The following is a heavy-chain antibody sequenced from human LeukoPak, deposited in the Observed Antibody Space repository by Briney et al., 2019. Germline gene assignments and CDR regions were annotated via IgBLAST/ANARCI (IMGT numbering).Heavy chain of an antibody. CDR1: GFTFSDYY. CDR3: ARSFRGSYFEGAYYFDY. V-gene: IGHV3-66*01. Sequence: GGSLRLSCAASGFTFSDYYMSWIRQAPGKGLEWVSVIYSGGSTYYADSVKGRFTISRDNSKNTLYLQMNSLRAEDTAVYYCARSFRGSYFEGAYYFDYWGQGTLVTVSS. CDR2: IYSGGST. D-gene: IGHD3-10*01. J-gene: IGHJ4*02.